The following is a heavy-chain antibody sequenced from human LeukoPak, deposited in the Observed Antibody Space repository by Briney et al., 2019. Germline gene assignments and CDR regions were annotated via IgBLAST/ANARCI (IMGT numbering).Heavy chain of an antibody. CDR3: ARPRATGIDY. J-gene: IGHJ4*02. CDR2: INPNSGGT. CDR1: GYTFTGYY. Sequence: EASVKVSCKASGYTFTGYYMHWVRQAPGQGLEWMGWINPNSGGTNYAQKFQGRVTMTRDTSISTAYMELSRLRSDDTAVYYGARPRATGIDYWGQGTLVTVSS. V-gene: IGHV1-2*02.